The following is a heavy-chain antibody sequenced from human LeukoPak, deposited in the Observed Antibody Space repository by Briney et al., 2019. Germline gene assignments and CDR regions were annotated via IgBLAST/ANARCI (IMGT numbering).Heavy chain of an antibody. CDR2: ISSSSSYI. CDR3: ARAIYYDSSGYYLDDY. J-gene: IGHJ4*02. D-gene: IGHD3-22*01. CDR1: GFTFSSYS. Sequence: GGSLRLSCAASGFTFSSYSMNWVRQAPGKGLEWVSSISSSSSYIYYADSVKGRFTISRDNAKNSLYLQMNSLRAEDTAVYYCARAIYYDSSGYYLDDYWGQGTLVTVSS. V-gene: IGHV3-21*01.